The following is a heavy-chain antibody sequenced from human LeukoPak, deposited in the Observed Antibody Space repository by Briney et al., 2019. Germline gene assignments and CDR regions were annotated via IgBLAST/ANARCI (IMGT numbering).Heavy chain of an antibody. Sequence: GESLKISCKGSEYSFTSYWIGWVRQMPGKGLEWIGIIYPGDSDTRYTPSFQGQVTISADKSIGTAYLQWSSLKASDTAMYYCARRSNNYDSNVYHYVPWYFDLWGRGTLVTVSS. CDR1: EYSFTSYW. J-gene: IGHJ2*01. V-gene: IGHV5-51*01. D-gene: IGHD3-22*01. CDR2: IYPGDSDT. CDR3: ARRSNNYDSNVYHYVPWYFDL.